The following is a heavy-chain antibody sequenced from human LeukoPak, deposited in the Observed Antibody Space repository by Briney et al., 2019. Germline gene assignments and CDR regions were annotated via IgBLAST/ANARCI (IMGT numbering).Heavy chain of an antibody. D-gene: IGHD2-2*01. Sequence: SETLSLTCTVSGGSISSSSCYWGWIRQPPGKGLEWIGSIYYSGSTYYNPSLKSRVTISVDTSKNQFSLKLSSVTAADTAVYYCARSCSSTSCSDYWGQGTLVTVSS. J-gene: IGHJ4*02. CDR1: GGSISSSSCY. CDR3: ARSCSSTSCSDY. CDR2: IYYSGST. V-gene: IGHV4-39*01.